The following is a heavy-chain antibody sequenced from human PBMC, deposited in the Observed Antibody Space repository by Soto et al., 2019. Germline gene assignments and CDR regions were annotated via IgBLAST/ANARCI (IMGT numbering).Heavy chain of an antibody. D-gene: IGHD2-15*01. CDR2: ISAYNGNT. CDR1: GYTFTSYG. J-gene: IGHJ4*02. CDR3: ARDQKRYCSGGSCYSLDY. Sequence: ASVKVSCKASGYTFTSYGISWVRQAPGQGLEWMGWISAYNGNTNYAQKLQGRVTMTTDTSTSTAYMELRSLRSDDTAMYYCARDQKRYCSGGSCYSLDYWGQGTLVTVSS. V-gene: IGHV1-18*01.